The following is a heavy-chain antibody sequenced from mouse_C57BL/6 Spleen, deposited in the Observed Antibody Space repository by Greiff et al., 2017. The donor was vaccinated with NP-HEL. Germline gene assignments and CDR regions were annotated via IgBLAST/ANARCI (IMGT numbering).Heavy chain of an antibody. CDR2: IYPGSGNT. Sequence: QVQLQQSGPELVKPGASVKISCKASGYSFTSYYIHWVKQRPGQGLEWIGWIYPGSGNTKYNEKFKGKATLTADTSSSTAYMQLSSLTSEDSAVYYCARRGLYGSSYYFDYWGQGTTLTVSS. V-gene: IGHV1-66*01. CDR3: ARRGLYGSSYYFDY. J-gene: IGHJ2*01. CDR1: GYSFTSYY. D-gene: IGHD1-1*01.